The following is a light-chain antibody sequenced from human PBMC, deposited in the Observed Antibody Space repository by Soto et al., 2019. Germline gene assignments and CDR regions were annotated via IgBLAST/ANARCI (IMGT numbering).Light chain of an antibody. CDR3: QQSYSTPRALT. V-gene: IGKV1-39*01. CDR1: QSISSY. Sequence: DIQMTQSPSSLSASVGDRVTITCRASQSISSYLNWYQQKPGKAPKLLIYAASSLQSGVPSRFXASGSGTDFTLTISSLQPEDFATYYCQQSYSTPRALTFGGGTKVEIK. J-gene: IGKJ4*01. CDR2: AAS.